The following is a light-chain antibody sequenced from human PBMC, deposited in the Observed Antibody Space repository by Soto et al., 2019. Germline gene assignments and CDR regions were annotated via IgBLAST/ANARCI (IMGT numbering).Light chain of an antibody. Sequence: VMTHSPLSLPVTLGQRAGMSCVSSQMVVHSDGNTYLSWFHQRTGQSPRRLIYKVSNRDSGVPDRFSGSGSGTDFTLKISRVEAEDVGVYYCMQGSHWPPITFGQGTRLET. CDR1: QMVVHSDGNTY. CDR2: KVS. J-gene: IGKJ5*01. V-gene: IGKV2-30*02. CDR3: MQGSHWPPIT.